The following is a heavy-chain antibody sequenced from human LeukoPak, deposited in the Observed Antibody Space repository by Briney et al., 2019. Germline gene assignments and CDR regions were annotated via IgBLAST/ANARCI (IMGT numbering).Heavy chain of an antibody. CDR1: GFTFSSYA. Sequence: GGSLRLSCAASGFTFSSYAMSWVRQAPGKGLEWVSAISGSGGSTYYADSVKGRFTISRDNSKNTLYLQMNSLRAEDTAVYYCARDLSYYDSSGYYVKGESGTFDYWGQGTLVTVSS. CDR3: ARDLSYYDSSGYYVKGESGTFDY. J-gene: IGHJ4*02. V-gene: IGHV3-23*01. CDR2: ISGSGGST. D-gene: IGHD3-22*01.